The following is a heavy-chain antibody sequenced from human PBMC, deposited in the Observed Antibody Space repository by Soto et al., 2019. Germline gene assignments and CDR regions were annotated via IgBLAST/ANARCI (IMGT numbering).Heavy chain of an antibody. Sequence: PGWSLRLSCAASGFTFSSYAMSWVRQAPGKGLEWVSAISGSGGSTYYADSVKGRFTISRDNSKNTLYLQMNSLRAEDTAVYYCAKVSYYDSSGYLDAFDIWGQGTMVTVSS. CDR2: ISGSGGST. CDR3: AKVSYYDSSGYLDAFDI. D-gene: IGHD3-22*01. J-gene: IGHJ3*02. V-gene: IGHV3-23*01. CDR1: GFTFSSYA.